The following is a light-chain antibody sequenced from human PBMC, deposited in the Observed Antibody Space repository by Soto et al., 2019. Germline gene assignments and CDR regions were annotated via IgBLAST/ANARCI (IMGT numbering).Light chain of an antibody. CDR2: DAS. CDR3: QQRRNWPPLT. V-gene: IGKV3-11*01. CDR1: QSVSSY. J-gene: IGKJ4*01. Sequence: EIVLTQSPATLSLSPGERATLSCRASQSVSSYLAWYQQKPGQAPRLLIYDASNRATGIPARFSGSGSGTDFTLTISSLEHEDFAAYYCQQRRNWPPLTFGGGTKVEIK.